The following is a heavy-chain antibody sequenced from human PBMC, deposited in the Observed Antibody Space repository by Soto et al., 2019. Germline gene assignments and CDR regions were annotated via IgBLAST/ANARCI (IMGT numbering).Heavy chain of an antibody. V-gene: IGHV3-23*01. D-gene: IGHD3-9*01. Sequence: GGSLRLSCAASGFTFSSYAMSWVRQAPGKGLEWVSAISGSGGSTYYADSVKGRFTISRDNSKNTLYLQMNSLRAEDTAVYYCARLGGYYDILTGHKYYFDYWGQGTLVTVSS. CDR3: ARLGGYYDILTGHKYYFDY. J-gene: IGHJ4*02. CDR1: GFTFSSYA. CDR2: ISGSGGST.